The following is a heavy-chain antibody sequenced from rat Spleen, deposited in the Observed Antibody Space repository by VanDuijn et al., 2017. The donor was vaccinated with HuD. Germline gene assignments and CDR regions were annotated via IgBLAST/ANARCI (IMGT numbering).Heavy chain of an antibody. CDR1: GFSFSDYY. J-gene: IGHJ2*01. Sequence: EVQLVESGGGLMQPERSMKFSCAASGFSFSDYYMAWVRQAPKKGLEGVESISYEGSSTYYRDSGKGRFTISRDNAKNTQYLQMDSLRSEDTATYYCARGGYFRYWGQGVMVTVSS. V-gene: IGHV5-22*01. CDR3: ARGGYFRY. CDR2: ISYEGSST. D-gene: IGHD2-5*01.